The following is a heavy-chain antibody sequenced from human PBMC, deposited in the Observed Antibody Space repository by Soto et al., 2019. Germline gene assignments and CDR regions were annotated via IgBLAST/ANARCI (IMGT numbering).Heavy chain of an antibody. J-gene: IGHJ4*02. D-gene: IGHD4-17*01. V-gene: IGHV3-23*01. CDR2: ISDSGGST. CDR3: AKDYTRHYGDLSGVFDY. CDR1: GYTFSSYA. Sequence: GGSLRLSCAASGYTFSSYAIHWVRQAPGKGLEWVSTISDSGGSTYYADSVKGRFTISRDNSKNTLYLQMNSLRAEDTAIYYCAKDYTRHYGDLSGVFDYWGQGTLVTVSS.